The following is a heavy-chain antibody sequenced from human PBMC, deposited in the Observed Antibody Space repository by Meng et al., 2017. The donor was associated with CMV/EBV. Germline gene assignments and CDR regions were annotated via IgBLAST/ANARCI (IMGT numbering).Heavy chain of an antibody. CDR3: TKEHGISGYSMDV. Sequence: GESLKISCSSSTFTLSNHDMNWVRQAPGKGLEWLSHINRGDSVIAYADSVRGRFTISRDIAKNSLYLQMNSLRVEDTALYYCTKEHGISGYSMDVWGQGTTVTVSS. J-gene: IGHJ6*02. V-gene: IGHV3-48*03. CDR2: INRGDSVI. D-gene: IGHD3-3*01. CDR1: TFTLSNHD.